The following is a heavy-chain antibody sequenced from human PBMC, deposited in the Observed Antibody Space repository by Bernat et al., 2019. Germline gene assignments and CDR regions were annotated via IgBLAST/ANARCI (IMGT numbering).Heavy chain of an antibody. D-gene: IGHD5/OR15-5a*01. V-gene: IGHV3-15*01. Sequence: EVQLVESGGGLVKPGGSLRLSCAASGFTFIDAWMNWFRQPPGKGLDWFGRIKTKRDGGTTDYAAPVKGRFTISRDDSKNTLFLQMNSLSTEDTAVYYCITEFVGHGVYDWVYWGQGTLVTVSS. CDR2: IKTKRDGGTT. J-gene: IGHJ4*02. CDR3: ITEFVGHGVYDWVY. CDR1: GFTFIDAW.